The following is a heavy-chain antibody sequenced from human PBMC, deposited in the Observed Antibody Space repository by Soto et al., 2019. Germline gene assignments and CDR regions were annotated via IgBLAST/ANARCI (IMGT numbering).Heavy chain of an antibody. CDR1: GFTVSSDY. CDR2: IYTGGST. CDR3: ARAYGGNPALFDP. J-gene: IGHJ5*02. Sequence: VQLVESGGGVVQPGRSPRLSCAASGFTVSSDYMSWVRQAPGKGLEWVSVIYTGGSTYYADSVKGRSTFSRDNSKNTLYLQMNSLRAEDTAVYYCARAYGGNPALFDPWGQGTLVTVSS. D-gene: IGHD4-17*01. V-gene: IGHV3-53*01.